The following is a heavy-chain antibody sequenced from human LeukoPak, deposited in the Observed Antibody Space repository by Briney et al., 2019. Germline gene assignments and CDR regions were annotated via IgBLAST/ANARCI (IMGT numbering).Heavy chain of an antibody. CDR2: IIPIFGTA. V-gene: IGHV1-69*13. J-gene: IGHJ3*02. D-gene: IGHD2/OR15-2a*01. CDR3: ARNPNSRSPGAFDI. CDR1: GGTFSSYA. Sequence: ASVKVSCKASGGTFSSYAISWVRQAPGQGLEWMGGIIPIFGTANYAQKFQGRVTITADESTSTAYMELSSLRSEDTAVYYCARNPNSRSPGAFDIWGQGTMVTVSS.